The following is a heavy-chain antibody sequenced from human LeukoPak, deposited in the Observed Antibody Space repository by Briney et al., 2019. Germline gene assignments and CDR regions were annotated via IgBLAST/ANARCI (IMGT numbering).Heavy chain of an antibody. CDR2: ISWNSGSI. CDR3: AKATCIAAAGYYFDY. J-gene: IGHJ4*02. CDR1: GFTFDDYA. D-gene: IGHD6-13*01. Sequence: GGSLRLSCAASGFTFDDYAMHWVRQAPGKGLEWVSGISWNSGSIGYADSVKGRFTISRDNAKNSLYLQMNSLRAEDTALYYCAKATCIAAAGYYFDYWGQGTLVTVSS. V-gene: IGHV3-9*01.